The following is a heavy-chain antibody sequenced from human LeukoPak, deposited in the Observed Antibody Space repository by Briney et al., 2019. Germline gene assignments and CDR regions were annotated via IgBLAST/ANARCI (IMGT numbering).Heavy chain of an antibody. V-gene: IGHV3-7*01. Sequence: GGSLRLSCAASGFTFSDYYMSWVRQAPGKGLEWVANIKQDGSEKYYVDSVKGRFTISRDNAKSSLYLQMNSLRAEDTAVYYCAITPKVVTPSSWGQGTLVTVSS. J-gene: IGHJ4*02. CDR2: IKQDGSEK. CDR1: GFTFSDYY. CDR3: AITPKVVTPSS. D-gene: IGHD4-23*01.